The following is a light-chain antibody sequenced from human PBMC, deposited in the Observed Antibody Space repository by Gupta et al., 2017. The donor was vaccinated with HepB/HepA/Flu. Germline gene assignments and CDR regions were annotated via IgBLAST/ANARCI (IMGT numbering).Light chain of an antibody. V-gene: IGKV4-1*01. CDR3: QQDYNTPRT. J-gene: IGKJ2*01. CDR1: QSVLYTSNNKNY. CDR2: WAS. Sequence: DIVMTQSPASLAVSLGERATINCKSSQSVLYTSNNKNYLAWYQQKPGQPPKLLIYWASTRESGVPDRFGGSGSGTDFTLTINSLQAEDVAVYYCQQDYNTPRTFGQGTNLEIK.